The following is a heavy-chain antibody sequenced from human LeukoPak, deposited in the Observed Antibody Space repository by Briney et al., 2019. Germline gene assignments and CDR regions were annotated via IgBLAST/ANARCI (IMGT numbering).Heavy chain of an antibody. CDR3: AKDGELYSSGWYLNY. CDR1: GFTFSSYG. V-gene: IGHV3-30*02. CDR2: IPYDGSNK. Sequence: GGSLRLSCAASGFTFSSYGMHWVGQAPGEGLEWVAFIPYDGSNKYYADSLKGRFIISRDNSKNTLYLQMNSLRAEDTAVYYCAKDGELYSSGWYLNYWGQGTLVTVSS. J-gene: IGHJ4*02. D-gene: IGHD6-19*01.